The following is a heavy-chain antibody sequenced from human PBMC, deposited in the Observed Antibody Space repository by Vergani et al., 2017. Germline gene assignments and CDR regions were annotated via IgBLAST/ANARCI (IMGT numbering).Heavy chain of an antibody. CDR3: AKREERSGWYGEYFQH. CDR2: ISGSGGST. D-gene: IGHD6-19*01. J-gene: IGHJ1*01. Sequence: EVQLLESGGGLVQPGGSLRLSCAASGFTFSSYAMSWVRQAPGKGLEWVSAISGSGGSTYYADSVKGRFTISRDNSKNTLYLQMNSLRAEDTAVYYCAKREERSGWYGEYFQHWGQGTLVTVSS. V-gene: IGHV3-23*01. CDR1: GFTFSSYA.